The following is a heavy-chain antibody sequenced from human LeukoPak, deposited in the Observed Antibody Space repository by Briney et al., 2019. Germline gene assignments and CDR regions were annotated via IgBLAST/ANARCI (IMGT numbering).Heavy chain of an antibody. V-gene: IGHV4-34*01. CDR2: INDSGST. Sequence: SETLSLTCDVPGGSFSGHYYSWIRQPPGKGLEWIGEINDSGSTNYNPSLKSRVTISVDRSRSQFSLKVSSVTAADTAVYYCARGLQLNYWGQGTLVTVSS. CDR1: GGSFSGHY. D-gene: IGHD6-13*01. J-gene: IGHJ4*02. CDR3: ARGLQLNY.